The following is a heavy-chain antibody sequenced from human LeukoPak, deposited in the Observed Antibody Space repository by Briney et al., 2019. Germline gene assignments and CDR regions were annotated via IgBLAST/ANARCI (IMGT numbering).Heavy chain of an antibody. D-gene: IGHD2-2*01. V-gene: IGHV1-2*02. Sequence: ASVKVSCKASGYTFTGYYMHWVRQAPGQGLEWMGWINPNSGGTNYAQKFQGRVTTTRDTSISTAYMELSRLRSDDTAVYYCARDGDIVVVPEANWFDPWGQGTLVTVSS. CDR3: ARDGDIVVVPEANWFDP. CDR1: GYTFTGYY. J-gene: IGHJ5*02. CDR2: INPNSGGT.